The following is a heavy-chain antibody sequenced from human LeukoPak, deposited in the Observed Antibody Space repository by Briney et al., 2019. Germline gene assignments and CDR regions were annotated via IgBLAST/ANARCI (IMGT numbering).Heavy chain of an antibody. J-gene: IGHJ6*02. Sequence: GGSLRLSCAASEFTFRNYAMVWVRQAPGKGLEWVSSSSDTGGSTYYADSVKGRFTISRDNSKKTLYMEMNSLRAEDTAVYYCAKGKEVRGGNYYYYGIDVWGLRTTVTVSS. CDR2: SSDTGGST. CDR1: EFTFRNYA. V-gene: IGHV3-23*01. CDR3: AKGKEVRGGNYYYYGIDV. D-gene: IGHD3-10*01.